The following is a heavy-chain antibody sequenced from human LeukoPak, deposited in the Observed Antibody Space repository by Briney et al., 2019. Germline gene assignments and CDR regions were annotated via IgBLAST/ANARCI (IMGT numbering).Heavy chain of an antibody. Sequence: SQTLSLTCAISGDCVSNNSGAWNWIRQSPSRGLEWLGRTYYRSKWYNDYAVSVRSRIIINPDTSKNQFSLQLKSVTPEDTAVYYCAAGYSSRFWGQGTLVTVSS. D-gene: IGHD6-19*01. CDR2: TYYRSKWYN. V-gene: IGHV6-1*01. CDR1: GDCVSNNSGA. J-gene: IGHJ4*02. CDR3: AAGYSSRF.